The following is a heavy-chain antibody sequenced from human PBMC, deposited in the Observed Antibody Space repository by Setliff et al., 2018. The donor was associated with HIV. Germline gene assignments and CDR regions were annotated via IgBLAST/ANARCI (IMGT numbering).Heavy chain of an antibody. CDR3: ARGYEGSSPGGAFDI. CDR1: GGSFSGYY. D-gene: IGHD6-6*01. J-gene: IGHJ3*02. Sequence: SLTCAVYGGSFSGYYWSWIRQPPGKGLEWIGEINHRGSTNYNPSLKSRVTISVDTSKNQFSVRLSSVTAADTAVYYCARGYEGSSPGGAFDIWGLGTMVT. V-gene: IGHV4-34*01. CDR2: INHRGST.